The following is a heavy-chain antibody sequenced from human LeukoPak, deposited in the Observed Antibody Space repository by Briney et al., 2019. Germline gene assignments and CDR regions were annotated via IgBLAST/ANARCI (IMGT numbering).Heavy chain of an antibody. D-gene: IGHD3-10*01. CDR3: AKDPRGYYGSGSYWWENPNKSDY. J-gene: IGHJ4*02. CDR1: GFTFSSYA. Sequence: GGSLRLSCAASGFTFSSYAMSWVRQAPGKGLEWVSTITVSGGSTYYADSVKGRFTISRDNSKNTLDLQMNSLRAEDTAVYYCAKDPRGYYGSGSYWWENPNKSDYWGQGTLVTVSS. V-gene: IGHV3-23*01. CDR2: ITVSGGST.